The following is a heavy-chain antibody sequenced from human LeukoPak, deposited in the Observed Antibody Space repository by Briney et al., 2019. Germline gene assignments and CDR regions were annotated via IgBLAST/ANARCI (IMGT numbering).Heavy chain of an antibody. CDR3: STHYYDITTCQDF. CDR1: ANVFNGPY. J-gene: IGHJ4*02. CDR2: INVRRGGT. D-gene: IGHD3-22*01. Sequence: ASVKVSCKISANVFNGPYIDWVRQAPGQGLVWVGWINVRRGGTKYAQRFQDRVTLTWDTSVSTAYMELTSLRSDDTAIYYCSTHYYDITTCQDFWGQGTLVTVSS. V-gene: IGHV1-2*02.